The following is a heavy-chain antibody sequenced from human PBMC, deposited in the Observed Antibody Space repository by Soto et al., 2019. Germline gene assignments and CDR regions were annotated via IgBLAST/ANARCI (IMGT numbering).Heavy chain of an antibody. CDR1: GFTFSSFA. CDR2: LSGSGDNT. J-gene: IGHJ4*02. CDR3: AKDISPGQGYRIFDY. Sequence: LRLSCVASGFTFSSFAMSWVRQAPGKGLEWVSLLSGSGDNTYYADSVKGRFTISRDNSKSTLYLQMNSLRAEDTAIYYCAKDISPGQGYRIFDYWGQGTQVTVSS. V-gene: IGHV3-23*01. D-gene: IGHD5-18*01.